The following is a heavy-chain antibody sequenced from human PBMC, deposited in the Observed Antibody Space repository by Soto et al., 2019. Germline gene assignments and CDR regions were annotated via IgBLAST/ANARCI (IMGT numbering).Heavy chain of an antibody. CDR1: GFTFSSYS. J-gene: IGHJ6*02. D-gene: IGHD1-7*01. CDR3: ARVGAETGTTHFYYYYGMDV. Sequence: GGSLRLSCAASGFTFSSYSMNWVRQAPGKGLEWVSYISSSSSTIYYADSVKGRFTISRDNAKNSLYLQMNSLRDEDTAVYYCARVGAETGTTHFYYYYGMDVWGQGTTVTVSS. CDR2: ISSSSSTI. V-gene: IGHV3-48*02.